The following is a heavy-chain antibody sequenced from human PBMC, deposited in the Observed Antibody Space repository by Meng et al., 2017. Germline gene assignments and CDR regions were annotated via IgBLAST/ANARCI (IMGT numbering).Heavy chain of an antibody. D-gene: IGHD3-22*01. Sequence: GESLKISCAASGFTFSSYWMSWVRQAPGKGLEWVANIKQDGSEKYYVDSVKGRFTISRDNAKNSLYLQMNSLRAEDTALYYCARDRHARHYYDSSGLDYWGQGTLVTVSS. J-gene: IGHJ4*02. CDR3: ARDRHARHYYDSSGLDY. V-gene: IGHV3-7*03. CDR1: GFTFSSYW. CDR2: IKQDGSEK.